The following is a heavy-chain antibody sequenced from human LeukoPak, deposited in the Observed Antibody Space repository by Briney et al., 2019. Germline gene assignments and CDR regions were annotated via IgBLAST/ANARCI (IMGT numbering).Heavy chain of an antibody. D-gene: IGHD5-18*01. J-gene: IGHJ4*02. V-gene: IGHV4-39*07. CDR3: ARDGRGGDTAMLD. CDR1: GGSISSSSYY. CDR2: IYYSGST. Sequence: SETLSLTCTFSGGSISSSSYYWGWIRQPPGKGLEWIGSIYYSGSTYYNPSLKSRVTISVDTSKNQFSLKLSSVTAADTAVYYCARDGRGGDTAMLDWGQGTLVTVSS.